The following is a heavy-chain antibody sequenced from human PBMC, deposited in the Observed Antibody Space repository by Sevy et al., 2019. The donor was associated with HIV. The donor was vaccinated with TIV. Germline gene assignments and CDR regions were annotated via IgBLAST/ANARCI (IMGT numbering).Heavy chain of an antibody. D-gene: IGHD6-13*01. V-gene: IGHV3-7*01. CDR2: IKQDGSDK. CDR1: GFTFSSHW. Sequence: GGSLRLSCATSGFTFSSHWMSWVRQAPGKGLEWVANIKQDGSDKYYVDSVKGRFTISRDNAKNSLSLQMNSLRAEDTAVHYCARDTGGIGMDVWGQGTTVTVSS. CDR3: ARDTGGIGMDV. J-gene: IGHJ6*02.